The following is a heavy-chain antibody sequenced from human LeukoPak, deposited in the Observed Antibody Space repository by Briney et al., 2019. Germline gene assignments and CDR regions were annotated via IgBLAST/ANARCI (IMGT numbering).Heavy chain of an antibody. V-gene: IGHV1-69*04. CDR1: GGTFSSSA. Sequence: SVKVSCKASGGTFSSSAISWVRQAPGQGLEWMGRIIPILGIANYAQKFQGRVTITADKSTSTAYMELSSLRSEDTAVYYCARGTGYYNWFDPWGQGTLVTVSS. D-gene: IGHD3/OR15-3a*01. J-gene: IGHJ5*02. CDR2: IIPILGIA. CDR3: ARGTGYYNWFDP.